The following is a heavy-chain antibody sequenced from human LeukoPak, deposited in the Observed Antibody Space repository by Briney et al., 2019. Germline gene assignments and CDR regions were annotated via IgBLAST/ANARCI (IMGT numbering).Heavy chain of an antibody. CDR1: GFTFSSHE. CDR2: ISESGSTT. J-gene: IGHJ4*02. V-gene: IGHV3-48*03. CDR3: ARVDYGDYGFDY. D-gene: IGHD4-17*01. Sequence: GGSLRLSCAASGFTFSSHEMIWVRQAPGKGLEWVAFISESGSTTRYADSVKGRVTISRDNSKNTLYLQMNSLRAEDTAVYYCARVDYGDYGFDYWGQGTLVTVSS.